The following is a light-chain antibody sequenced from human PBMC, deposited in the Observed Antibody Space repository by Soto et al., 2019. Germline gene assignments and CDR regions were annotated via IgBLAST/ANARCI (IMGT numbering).Light chain of an antibody. Sequence: QSVLTQPASVSGSPGQSITISCTGTSSDVGGYNYVSWYQQHPGKAPKLMIYDVSNRPSGVSNRFSGSKSGNTASLTISGLQAEDEADYYCSSYTSSRTPYFFGTGTKLTVL. CDR2: DVS. CDR1: SSDVGGYNY. J-gene: IGLJ1*01. V-gene: IGLV2-14*01. CDR3: SSYTSSRTPYF.